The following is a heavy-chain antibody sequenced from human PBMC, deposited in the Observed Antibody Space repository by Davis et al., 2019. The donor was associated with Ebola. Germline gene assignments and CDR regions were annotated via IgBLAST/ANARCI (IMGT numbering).Heavy chain of an antibody. CDR2: IDPSDSYT. V-gene: IGHV5-10-1*01. D-gene: IGHD6-6*01. CDR3: SGSSSYYYGMDV. J-gene: IGHJ6*02. Sequence: GGSLRLSCKGSGYSFTSYWIGWVRQMPGKGLEWMGRIDPSDSYTNYSPSFQGHVTISADKSISTAYLQWSSLKASDTAMYYCSGSSSYYYGMDVWGQGTTVTVSS. CDR1: GYSFTSYW.